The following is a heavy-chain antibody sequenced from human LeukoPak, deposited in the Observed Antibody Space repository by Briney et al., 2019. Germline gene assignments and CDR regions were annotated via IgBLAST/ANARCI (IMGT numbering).Heavy chain of an antibody. V-gene: IGHV1-2*02. J-gene: IGHJ4*02. CDR2: INTDTGDR. CDR3: AREGWDQRDTAAFDH. Sequence: ASVKASCKASGYTFTGHYMHWARQAPGQGLEWMGWINTDTGDRDSAQKFHGRVTMTRDTSIRTVYMELSSLGPDDTAFYYCAREGWDQRDTAAFDHWGQGTLVTVSS. D-gene: IGHD6-19*01. CDR1: GYTFTGHY.